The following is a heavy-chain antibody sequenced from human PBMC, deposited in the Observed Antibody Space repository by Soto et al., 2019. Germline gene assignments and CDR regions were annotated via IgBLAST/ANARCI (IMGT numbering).Heavy chain of an antibody. CDR2: IIPILGIA. V-gene: IGHV1-69*04. CDR1: WGTLSNYT. J-gene: IGHJ3*02. D-gene: IGHD2-2*01. Sequence: AVKVSLKASWGTLSNYTISWGRQAPGQKVEWMGRIIPILGIANYAQKFQGRVTITADKSTSTAYMELSSLRSEDTAVYYCARDMRFSSTSCYWCAFDIWGQGTMVTV. CDR3: ARDMRFSSTSCYWCAFDI.